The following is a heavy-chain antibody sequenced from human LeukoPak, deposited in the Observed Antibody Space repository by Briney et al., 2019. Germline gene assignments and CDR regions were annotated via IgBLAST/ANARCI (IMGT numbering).Heavy chain of an antibody. D-gene: IGHD3-22*01. CDR2: IYSGGIT. Sequence: GGSLRLSCAASGFTVSTNYMSWVRQAPGKGLEWVSLIYSGGITQYADSVKGRFTISRDNSKNTLYLQMTSLRAEDTAVFHCARDGYYDSSGYRKHDGFDIWGQGTLVTVSS. CDR1: GFTVSTNY. CDR3: ARDGYYDSSGYRKHDGFDI. V-gene: IGHV3-66*01. J-gene: IGHJ3*02.